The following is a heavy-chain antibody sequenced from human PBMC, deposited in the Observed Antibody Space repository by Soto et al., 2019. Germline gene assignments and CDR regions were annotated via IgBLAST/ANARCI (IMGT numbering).Heavy chain of an antibody. Sequence: GGSLRLSCAASGFTFDDYTMHWVRQAPGKGLEWVSLISWDGGSTYYADSVKGRFTISRDNSKNSLYLQMNSLRTEDTALYYCAKDYYDSSGMEGYFDYWGQGTLVTVSS. CDR2: ISWDGGST. CDR3: AKDYYDSSGMEGYFDY. CDR1: GFTFDDYT. D-gene: IGHD3-22*01. V-gene: IGHV3-43*01. J-gene: IGHJ4*02.